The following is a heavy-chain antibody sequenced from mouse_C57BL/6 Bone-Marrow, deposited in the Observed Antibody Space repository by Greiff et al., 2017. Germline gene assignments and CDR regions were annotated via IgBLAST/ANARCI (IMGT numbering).Heavy chain of an antibody. V-gene: IGHV1-69*01. Sequence: QVQLQQPGAELVMPGASVKLSCKASGYTFTSYWMHWVKQRPGQGLEWIGEIDPSDSYTNYNQKFKGKSTLTVDKSSSTAYMQLSSLTYEDSAVYYCARYYGYDLDYWGQGTTLTVSS. D-gene: IGHD2-2*01. CDR2: IDPSDSYT. CDR1: GYTFTSYW. CDR3: ARYYGYDLDY. J-gene: IGHJ2*01.